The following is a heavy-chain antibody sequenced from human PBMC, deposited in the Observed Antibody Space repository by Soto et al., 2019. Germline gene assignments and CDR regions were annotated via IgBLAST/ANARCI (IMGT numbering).Heavy chain of an antibody. CDR2: IIPIFGTA. CDR3: ARRLRFLEMGYYGMDV. Sequence: QVQLVQSGAEVKKPGSSVKVSCKASGGTFSSYAISWVRQAPGQGLEWMGGIIPIFGTANYAQKFQGRVTITADESTSTAYMELSSLRSEDTAVYYCARRLRFLEMGYYGMDVWGQGPTVTVSS. J-gene: IGHJ6*02. D-gene: IGHD3-3*01. V-gene: IGHV1-69*12. CDR1: GGTFSSYA.